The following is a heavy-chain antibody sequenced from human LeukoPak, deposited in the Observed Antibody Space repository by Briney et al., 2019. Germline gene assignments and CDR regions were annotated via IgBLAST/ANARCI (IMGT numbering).Heavy chain of an antibody. CDR1: EFTFSDYY. CDR2: ISGSSTNT. Sequence: PGGPLRLSCAASEFTFSDYYMSWIRQAPGKGLEWVSYISGSSTNTNYADSVKGRFTISRDNAKNSLYLQMNSLRAEDTAVYYCARGTSPIVWGQGTLLTVSS. V-gene: IGHV3-11*05. CDR3: ARGTSPIV. J-gene: IGHJ3*01.